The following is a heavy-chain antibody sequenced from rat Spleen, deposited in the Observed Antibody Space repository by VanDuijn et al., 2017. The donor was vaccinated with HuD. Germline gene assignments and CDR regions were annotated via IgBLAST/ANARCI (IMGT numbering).Heavy chain of an antibody. CDR2: ISSGGGDT. CDR3: ASRAPFAY. CDR1: GFTFSIHD. V-gene: IGHV5-25*01. D-gene: IGHD4-1*01. J-gene: IGHJ3*01. Sequence: EVQVVETGGGLVQPGRSLKLSCTASGFTFSIHDMAWVRQAPTKGLEWIASISSGGGDTYYRDSVKGRFTISRDNAKSTLYLQMDSLRSEDTATYYCASRAPFAYWGQGTLVTVSS.